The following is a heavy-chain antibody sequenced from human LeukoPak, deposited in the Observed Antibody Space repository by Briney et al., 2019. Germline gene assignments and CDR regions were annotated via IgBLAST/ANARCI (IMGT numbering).Heavy chain of an antibody. CDR3: AKEATMVRGVHTSIDY. V-gene: IGHV3-23*01. Sequence: AGGSLRLSCAASGFTFSNYAMTWVRQAPGKGLEWVSAISGSGTSTHYADSVKGRFTISRDNSKNTLYLQMNSLRAEDTAVYYCAKEATMVRGVHTSIDYWGQGTLVTVSS. CDR1: GFTFSNYA. CDR2: ISGSGTST. D-gene: IGHD3-10*01. J-gene: IGHJ4*02.